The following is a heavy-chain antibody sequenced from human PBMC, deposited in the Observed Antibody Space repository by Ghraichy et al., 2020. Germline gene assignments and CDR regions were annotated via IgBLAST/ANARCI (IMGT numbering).Heavy chain of an antibody. CDR1: GGSINSFY. CDR2: ISDSGST. Sequence: SETLSLTCTVSGGSINSFYWNWVRQPPGKGLEWIGFISDSGSTNYNPSLKSRVTISIDTSRNYFSLKLTSVTAADTAVYYCARGHTYSGSKDYWGQGTLVTVSS. D-gene: IGHD5-12*01. J-gene: IGHJ4*02. CDR3: ARGHTYSGSKDY. V-gene: IGHV4-59*01.